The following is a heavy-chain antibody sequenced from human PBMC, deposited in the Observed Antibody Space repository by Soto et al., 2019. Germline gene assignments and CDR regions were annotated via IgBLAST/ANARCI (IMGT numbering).Heavy chain of an antibody. J-gene: IGHJ4*02. CDR1: GGSISSSSYY. D-gene: IGHD2-15*01. V-gene: IGHV4-39*02. CDR3: ARERGYCSGGSCPVDY. CDR2: IYYSGST. Sequence: QLQLQESGPGLVKPSETLSLTCTVSGGSISSSSYYWGWIRQPPGKGLEWIGSIYYSGSTYYNPSLKSPVARSVDTSKNQSALKPSAVTAADPALYYCARERGYCSGGSCPVDYWGQGTLVTVSS.